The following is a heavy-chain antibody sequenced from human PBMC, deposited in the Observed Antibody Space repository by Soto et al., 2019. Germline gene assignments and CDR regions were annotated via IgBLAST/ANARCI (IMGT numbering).Heavy chain of an antibody. V-gene: IGHV3-33*01. J-gene: IGHJ4*02. CDR2: IWYDGSNK. Sequence: QVQLVESGGGVVQPGRSLRLSCAASGFTFSSYGMHWVRQAPGKGLEWVAVIWYDGSNKYYADSVKGRFTISRDNSKNTLYLQMNSLRAEDTAVYYCAIRSSTLDYWGQGTLVTVSS. CDR1: GFTFSSYG. D-gene: IGHD2-2*01. CDR3: AIRSSTLDY.